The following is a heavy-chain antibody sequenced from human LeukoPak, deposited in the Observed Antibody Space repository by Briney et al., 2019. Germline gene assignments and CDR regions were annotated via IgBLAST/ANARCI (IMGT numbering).Heavy chain of an antibody. CDR1: GFTFSNYA. D-gene: IGHD3-22*01. CDR2: ISGSGGST. J-gene: IGHJ6*02. Sequence: GGSLRLSCAASGFTFSNYAMSWVRQAPGKGLEWVSAISGSGGSTYYADSVKGRFTISRDNSKNMLFLQMNSLRAEDTAVYYCARDMKDYDSSGYYLSYYYYYSKDVWGQGTTVTVSS. V-gene: IGHV3-23*01. CDR3: ARDMKDYDSSGYYLSYYYYYSKDV.